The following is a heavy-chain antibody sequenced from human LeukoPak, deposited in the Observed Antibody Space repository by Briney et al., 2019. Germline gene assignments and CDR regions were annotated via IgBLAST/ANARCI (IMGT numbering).Heavy chain of an antibody. D-gene: IGHD2-15*01. CDR1: GFTFSNYA. CDR2: ISYGGRNE. V-gene: IGHV3-30*01. Sequence: GRSLRLSCAASGFTFSNYAMHWVRQAPGKGLEWVAVISYGGRNEFYADSVKGRFTISRDNSKNTLDLQMNSLRAEDTAVYYCAREGHWVVHGFYYYYMDVWGKGTTVTVSS. J-gene: IGHJ6*03. CDR3: AREGHWVVHGFYYYYMDV.